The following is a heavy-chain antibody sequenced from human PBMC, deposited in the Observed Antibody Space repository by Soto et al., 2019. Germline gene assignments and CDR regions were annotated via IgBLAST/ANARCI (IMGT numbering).Heavy chain of an antibody. CDR3: AKEMIASTLADFFNY. CDR1: GFTFSNYG. Sequence: EVQLLESGGGLIQPGGSLRLSCEASGFTFSNYGMTWVRLAPGKGLEWVSTISGSGCRTFYADPVKGRFTISRDNSKNTLYLQMKSLRAEDTAVYYCAKEMIASTLADFFNYWGQGTLVTVSS. J-gene: IGHJ4*02. D-gene: IGHD2-21*01. CDR2: ISGSGCRT. V-gene: IGHV3-23*01.